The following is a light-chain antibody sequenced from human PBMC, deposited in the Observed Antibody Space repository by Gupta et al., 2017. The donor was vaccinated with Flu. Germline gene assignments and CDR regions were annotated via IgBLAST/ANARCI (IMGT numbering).Light chain of an antibody. CDR3: QQYDSTPPT. CDR2: WAS. Sequence: DIVMTQSPDSLAVSLGERATINCKSSQSVLYSSNNKNYLAWYQQKPGQPPKLLIYWASTRESGVPDRFSGSGSGTDFTLTISSLHAEDVAVYYCQQYDSTPPTFGQGTKVEIK. V-gene: IGKV4-1*01. CDR1: QSVLYSSNNKNY. J-gene: IGKJ1*01.